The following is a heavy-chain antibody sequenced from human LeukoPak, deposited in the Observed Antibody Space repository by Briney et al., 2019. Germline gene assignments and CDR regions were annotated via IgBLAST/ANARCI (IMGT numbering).Heavy chain of an antibody. CDR1: GYTFTNYA. V-gene: IGHV1-18*01. CDR3: VRLRLGELSLGFDP. D-gene: IGHD3-16*02. Sequence: ASVKVSCKASGYTFTNYAISWVRQAPGQGLEWMGGISAYIGNTNYAQNLQGRVTMTTDTSTSTAYMELRSLRSDDTAVYYCVRLRLGELSLGFDPWGQGTLVTVSS. CDR2: ISAYIGNT. J-gene: IGHJ5*02.